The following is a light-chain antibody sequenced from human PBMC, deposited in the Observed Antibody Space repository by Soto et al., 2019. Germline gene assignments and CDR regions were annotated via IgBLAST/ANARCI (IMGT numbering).Light chain of an antibody. CDR2: GAS. V-gene: IGKV3-15*01. CDR1: QSVSTN. CDR3: QQYNNWTGT. J-gene: IGKJ1*01. Sequence: EILMTQSPATLSVSAGERATLSCSASQSVSTNLAWYPHKRGQAPRLXISGASTRATGLPARFSGSGAGTECTLAISSLQSEDVDVDDCQQYNNWTGTFGQGTKVDIK.